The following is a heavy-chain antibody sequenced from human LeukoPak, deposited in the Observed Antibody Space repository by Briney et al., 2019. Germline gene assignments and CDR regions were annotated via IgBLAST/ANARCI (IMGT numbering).Heavy chain of an antibody. V-gene: IGHV4-59*12. J-gene: IGHJ4*02. D-gene: IGHD2-2*01. CDR3: ARGRGYCSSTSCYPRVDFDY. Sequence: PSETLSLTCTVSGGSISSYYWSWIRQPPGKGLEWIGYIYYSGSTNYNPSLKSRVTISVDTSKNQFSLKLSSVTAADTAVYYCARGRGYCSSTSCYPRVDFDYWGQGTLVTVSS. CDR1: GGSISSYY. CDR2: IYYSGST.